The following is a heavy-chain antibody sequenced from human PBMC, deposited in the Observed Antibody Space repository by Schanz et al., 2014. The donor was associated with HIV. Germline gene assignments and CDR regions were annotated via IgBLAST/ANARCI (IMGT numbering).Heavy chain of an antibody. D-gene: IGHD3-3*01. V-gene: IGHV3-11*01. CDR1: GFDFSDSY. Sequence: QMQLVESGGAVVRPGGSLRLSCAASGFDFSDSYMNWFRQAPGQRLEWLAQFDGGAGRIVRYAASVKGRFSISRDNGKRSLYLQMNSLRAEDTSKYYCARDGGIPVYRLVKWITYYHGLDVWGHGTTVIVS. CDR3: ARDGGIPVYRLVKWITYYHGLDV. CDR2: FDGGAGRIV. J-gene: IGHJ6*02.